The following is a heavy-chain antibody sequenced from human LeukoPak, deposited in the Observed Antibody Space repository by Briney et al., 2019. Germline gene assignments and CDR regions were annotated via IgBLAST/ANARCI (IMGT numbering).Heavy chain of an antibody. CDR1: GGTFSSYA. CDR2: IIPIFGTA. Sequence: ASVKVSCKTSGGTFSSYAISWVRQAPGQGLEWMGGIIPIFGTANYAQKFQGRVTITAGESTSTAYMELSSLRSEDTAVYYCASSTTGRLLWFAFDPWGQGTLVTVSS. V-gene: IGHV1-69*13. D-gene: IGHD3-10*01. J-gene: IGHJ5*02. CDR3: ASSTTGRLLWFAFDP.